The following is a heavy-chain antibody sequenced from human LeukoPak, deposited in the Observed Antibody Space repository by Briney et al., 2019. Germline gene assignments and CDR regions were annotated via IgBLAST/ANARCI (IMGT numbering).Heavy chain of an antibody. Sequence: GPSLRPSCAPSGFTVSSYGTHSASLDAGRGLEWVAVISYDGSNKYYADSVKGRFTISRDNSKNTLYLQMNSLRAEDTAVYYCAKEYKYYFDYWGQGTLVTVSS. J-gene: IGHJ4*02. CDR3: AKEYKYYFDY. CDR1: GFTVSSYG. D-gene: IGHD1-1*01. V-gene: IGHV3-30*18. CDR2: ISYDGSNK.